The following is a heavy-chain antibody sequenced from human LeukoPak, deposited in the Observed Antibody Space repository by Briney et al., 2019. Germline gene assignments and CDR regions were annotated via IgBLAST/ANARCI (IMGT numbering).Heavy chain of an antibody. J-gene: IGHJ4*02. Sequence: SETLSLTCTVSGDSIRRGYYWGWIRQTPGKGLQWIGSIYHSGGTYYEPSLKSRVTISVDTSRNQFSPKMSSVTAADTAVFYCARAVELYYDNSGYYSDPYFDYWGQGTLVTVSS. CDR3: ARAVELYYDNSGYYSDPYFDY. CDR2: IYHSGGT. CDR1: GDSIRRGYY. D-gene: IGHD3-22*01. V-gene: IGHV4-38-2*02.